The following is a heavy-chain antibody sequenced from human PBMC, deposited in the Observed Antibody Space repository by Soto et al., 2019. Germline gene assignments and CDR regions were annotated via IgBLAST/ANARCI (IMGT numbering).Heavy chain of an antibody. CDR3: VCGGNFFVY. Sequence: EVQLVESGGGLVQPGGSLRLSCAASGFTFSTYWMTWVRRPPGKGLERVANLDQDGSERYYVDSVRGRFTISRDNAKNALYLQMSSLSAEDTAVYYCVCGGNFFVYWGQGALVTVSP. D-gene: IGHD3-16*01. CDR2: LDQDGSER. J-gene: IGHJ4*02. CDR1: GFTFSTYW. V-gene: IGHV3-7*01.